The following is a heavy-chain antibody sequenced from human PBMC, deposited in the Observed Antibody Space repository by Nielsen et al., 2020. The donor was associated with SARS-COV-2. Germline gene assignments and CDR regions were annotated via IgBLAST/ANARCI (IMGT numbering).Heavy chain of an antibody. CDR2: IKSKIDGGTP. Sequence: GESLKISCAASGFTFNNAWMSWVRQAPGKGLEWIGRIKSKIDGGTPDSATAVKGRFTISRDDSKNTLYLEMNSLKTEDTAVYFCAKAWKYSSGWYRPGEIDYWGQGTLVTVSS. J-gene: IGHJ4*02. D-gene: IGHD6-19*01. CDR1: GFTFNNAW. CDR3: AKAWKYSSGWYRPGEIDY. V-gene: IGHV3-15*01.